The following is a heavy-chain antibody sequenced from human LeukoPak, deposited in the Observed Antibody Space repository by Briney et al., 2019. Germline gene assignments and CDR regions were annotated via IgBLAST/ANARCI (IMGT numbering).Heavy chain of an antibody. CDR3: AWGNYYFDH. Sequence: SQTLSLTCAISGVSVSSNSAAWNWIRQSPSRGLEWLGRTYYRSQWLYDYAFSLNSRITINSDTSKNQFSLQLNSVTPEDTAVYFCAWGNYYFDHWGQGILVTVSS. V-gene: IGHV6-1*01. CDR2: TYYRSQWLY. CDR1: GVSVSSNSAA. J-gene: IGHJ4*02. D-gene: IGHD3-16*01.